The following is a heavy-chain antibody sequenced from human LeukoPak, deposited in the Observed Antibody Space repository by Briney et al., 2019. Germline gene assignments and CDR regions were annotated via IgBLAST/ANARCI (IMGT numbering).Heavy chain of an antibody. D-gene: IGHD6-6*01. CDR2: INSNGDEI. CDR1: GFTFSSYS. Sequence: GGSLRLSCAASGFTFSSYSMNWVRQAPGKGLEWVSGINSNGDEIYYADSVRGRFTISRDNSNNALYLQIDSLRAEDTAVYYCANWIGSSSRDYWGQGTLVTVSS. CDR3: ANWIGSSSRDY. J-gene: IGHJ4*02. V-gene: IGHV3-23*01.